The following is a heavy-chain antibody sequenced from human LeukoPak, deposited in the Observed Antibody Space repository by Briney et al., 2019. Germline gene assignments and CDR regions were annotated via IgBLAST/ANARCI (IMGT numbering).Heavy chain of an antibody. D-gene: IGHD4-17*01. CDR3: ASARHGDYVWDY. V-gene: IGHV5-51*01. Sequence: GESLKISCKGSGYSFTYWIGWVCQMPGKGLEWMGIIYSGDSHTKYSPSFQGRVTISADKSISTAYLQWSSLEASDTAMYYCASARHGDYVWDYWGQGTLVTVSS. J-gene: IGHJ4*02. CDR1: GYSFTYW. CDR2: IYSGDSHT.